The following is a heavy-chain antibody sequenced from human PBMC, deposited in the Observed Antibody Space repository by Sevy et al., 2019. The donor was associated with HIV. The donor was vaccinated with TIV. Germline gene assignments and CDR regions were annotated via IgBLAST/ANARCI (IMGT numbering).Heavy chain of an antibody. V-gene: IGHV3-11*01. CDR3: ARGRGAVIWFGELLRHYYYGMDV. D-gene: IGHD3-10*01. Sequence: GGYLRLSCAASGFTFSDYYMSWIRQAPGKGLEWVSYISSSGSTIYYADSVKARFTISRDNAKNSLYLQMNSLRAEDTAVYYWARGRGAVIWFGELLRHYYYGMDVWGQGTTVTVSS. CDR1: GFTFSDYY. CDR2: ISSSGSTI. J-gene: IGHJ6*02.